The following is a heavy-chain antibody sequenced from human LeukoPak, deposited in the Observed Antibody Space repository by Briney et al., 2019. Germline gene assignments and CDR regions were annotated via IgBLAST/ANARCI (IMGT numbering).Heavy chain of an antibody. CDR2: ISGRDGNT. CDR3: AEDRIVMSGFFDY. Sequence: GGSLRLSCAASGFTFSSYAMSWVRQAPGKGLEWVSGISGRDGNTYYADSVKGRFTISRDNSKNTLYLQMISLRVEDTAIYYCAEDRIVMSGFFDYWGQGTLVTVSS. CDR1: GFTFSSYA. V-gene: IGHV3-23*01. J-gene: IGHJ4*02. D-gene: IGHD6-19*01.